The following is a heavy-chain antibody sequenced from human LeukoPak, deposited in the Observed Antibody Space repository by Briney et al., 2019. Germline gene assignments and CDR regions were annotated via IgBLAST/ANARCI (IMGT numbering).Heavy chain of an antibody. CDR2: IYSGGST. J-gene: IGHJ4*02. CDR1: GFTVSSNY. D-gene: IGHD2-8*01. CDR3: AREGPGPYDLIDY. Sequence: GGSLRLTCAASGFTVSSNYMSWVRQAPGKGLEWVSVIYSGGSTYYADSVKSRFTISRDNSKNRLYLQMNSMRAEDTAVYYCAREGPGPYDLIDYWGQGTLVTVSS. V-gene: IGHV3-53*01.